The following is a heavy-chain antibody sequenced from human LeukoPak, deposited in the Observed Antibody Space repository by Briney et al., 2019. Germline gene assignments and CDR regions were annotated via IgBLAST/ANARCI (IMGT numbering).Heavy chain of an antibody. J-gene: IGHJ4*02. CDR1: GFTFSSYW. CDR3: ARDRGSSGYYYGGLDY. D-gene: IGHD3-22*01. Sequence: GGSLRLSCAASGFTFSSYWMHWVRQAPGKGLECVSSISSSSSYKSYADPVKGRFTISRDNAKNSLYLQMNSLRAEDTAVYYCARDRGSSGYYYGGLDYWGQGTLVTVSS. CDR2: ISSSSSYK. V-gene: IGHV3-21*01.